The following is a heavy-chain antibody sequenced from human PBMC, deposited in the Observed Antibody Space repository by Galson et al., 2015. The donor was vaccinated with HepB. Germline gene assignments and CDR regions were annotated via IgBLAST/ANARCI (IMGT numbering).Heavy chain of an antibody. D-gene: IGHD3-3*01. CDR2: ISANSAGK. Sequence: SLRLSCAASGFSFSSFGMHWVRQAPDKGLEWVAIISANSAGKYYADSVKGRFTISRDNSKNTGYLQMDSLRAEDTAVYYCAKRGDHYNGDGYYAPFDQWGQGTLVTVSS. CDR3: AKRGDHYNGDGYYAPFDQ. V-gene: IGHV3-30*18. CDR1: GFSFSSFG. J-gene: IGHJ4*02.